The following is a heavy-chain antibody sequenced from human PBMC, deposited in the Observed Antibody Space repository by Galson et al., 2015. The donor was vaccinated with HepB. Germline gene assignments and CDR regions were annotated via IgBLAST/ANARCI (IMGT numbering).Heavy chain of an antibody. V-gene: IGHV1-8*01. Sequence: SVTVSCKASGSTFTSYDINWVRQATGQGLEWMGWMNPNSGNTGYAQKFQGRVTMTRNTSISTAYMELSSLRSEDTAVYYCARGLGDYYGSGSPYYGMDVWGQGTTVTVSS. J-gene: IGHJ6*02. CDR1: GSTFTSYD. CDR3: ARGLGDYYGSGSPYYGMDV. CDR2: MNPNSGNT. D-gene: IGHD3-10*01.